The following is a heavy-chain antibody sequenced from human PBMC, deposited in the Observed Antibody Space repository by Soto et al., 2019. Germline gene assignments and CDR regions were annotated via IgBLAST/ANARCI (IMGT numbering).Heavy chain of an antibody. Sequence: GGSLRLSCTVSGFAFNNYGINWVRQAPGKGLEWVSSISKSDYTYYSDSVKGRFAISRDNAKSSVSLQMNTLRVEDTAVYYCAREDSIIIPAVSDFWGQGTLVTVYS. CDR2: ISKSDYT. D-gene: IGHD2-2*01. J-gene: IGHJ4*02. CDR1: GFAFNNYG. V-gene: IGHV3-21*01. CDR3: AREDSIIIPAVSDF.